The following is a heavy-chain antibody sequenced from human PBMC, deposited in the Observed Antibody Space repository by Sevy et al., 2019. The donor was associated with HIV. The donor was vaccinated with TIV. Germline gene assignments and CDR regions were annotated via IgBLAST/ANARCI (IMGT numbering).Heavy chain of an antibody. CDR1: GFTFSDYY. D-gene: IGHD6-25*01. J-gene: IGHJ5*02. CDR3: AGAEIACDGTSGSVDWFDP. CDR2: ISTSGSTI. Sequence: GGSLRLSCAASGFTFSDYYMSWIRQAPGKGLEWVSYISTSGSTIYYADSVKGRFTISRDNAKNSLYLQMNSLGAEDRAVYTGAGAEIACDGTSGSVDWFDPWGQGTLVTVSS. V-gene: IGHV3-11*01.